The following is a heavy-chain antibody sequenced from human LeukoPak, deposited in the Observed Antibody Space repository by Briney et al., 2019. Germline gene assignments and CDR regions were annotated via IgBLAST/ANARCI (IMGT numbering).Heavy chain of an antibody. V-gene: IGHV1-18*01. CDR2: ISAYNGNT. Sequence: ASVPESRKVTGYTFPGYVISGVRQAPGQGLEWMGWISAYNGNTNYAQKLQGRITMTTDTSTSTAYMELRSLRSDDTAVYYCARELDGFKSLGVWGQGTLVTVSS. CDR3: ARELDGFKSLGV. D-gene: IGHD5-24*01. CDR1: GYTFPGYV. J-gene: IGHJ4*02.